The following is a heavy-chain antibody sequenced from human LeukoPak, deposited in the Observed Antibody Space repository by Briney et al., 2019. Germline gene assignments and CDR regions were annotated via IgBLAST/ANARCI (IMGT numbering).Heavy chain of an antibody. Sequence: SETLSLTCTVSGGSISSSSYYWGWIRQPPGKGLEWIGSIYYSGSTYYNPSLKSRVTISVDPSKNQFSLKLSSVTAADTAVYYCARVPLDYHGSSGYFDYWGQGTLVTVSS. CDR3: ARVPLDYHGSSGYFDY. V-gene: IGHV4-39*07. J-gene: IGHJ4*02. D-gene: IGHD3-22*01. CDR1: GGSISSSSYY. CDR2: IYYSGST.